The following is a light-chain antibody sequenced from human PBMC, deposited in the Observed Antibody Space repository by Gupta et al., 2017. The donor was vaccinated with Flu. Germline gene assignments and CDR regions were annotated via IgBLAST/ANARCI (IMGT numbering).Light chain of an antibody. CDR3: QQSYETPPT. CDR1: QSISDY. Sequence: DIQMTQSPSSLSASVGDRVTIRCRASQSISDYLNWYQQKPGKAPELLIYTASTLQRGVPPRFSGSGFGTDFTLTINSLQPEDLATYYCQQSYETPPTFGQGTKVDI. V-gene: IGKV1-39*01. CDR2: TAS. J-gene: IGKJ1*01.